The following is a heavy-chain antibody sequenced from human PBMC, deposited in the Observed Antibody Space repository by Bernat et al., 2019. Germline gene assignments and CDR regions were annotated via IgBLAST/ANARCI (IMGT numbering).Heavy chain of an antibody. D-gene: IGHD6-6*01. CDR2: INHSGSA. J-gene: IGHJ4*02. CDR3: ARGAAPRPMFDS. V-gene: IGHV4-34*01. CDR1: GGSFRDHH. Sequence: QVELQQWGAGLLKPSETLSLTCAVYGGSFRDHHWSWIRQPPGKGLEWIGEINHSGSANQNPSLRSRVTILVDTSKNQFSLKLTSVTAADTAVYYCARGAAPRPMFDSWGRETWSPSP.